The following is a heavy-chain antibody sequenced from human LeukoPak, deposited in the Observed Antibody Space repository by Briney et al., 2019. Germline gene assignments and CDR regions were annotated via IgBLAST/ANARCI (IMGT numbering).Heavy chain of an antibody. J-gene: IGHJ6*03. CDR1: GFTFSSYG. Sequence: PGGSLRLSCAASGFTFSSYGMHRVRQAPGKGLEWVAVIWYDGSNKYYADSVKGRFTISRDNSKNTLYLQMNSLRAEDTAVYYCAKGGKWLVPNIYYYYYMDVWGKGTTVTVSS. CDR3: AKGGKWLVPNIYYYYYMDV. D-gene: IGHD6-19*01. V-gene: IGHV3-33*06. CDR2: IWYDGSNK.